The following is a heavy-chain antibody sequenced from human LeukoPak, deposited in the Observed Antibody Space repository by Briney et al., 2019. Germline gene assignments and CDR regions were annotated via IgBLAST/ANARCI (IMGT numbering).Heavy chain of an antibody. CDR1: GFTFSNYD. D-gene: IGHD3-22*01. J-gene: IGHJ4*02. CDR2: ITSSSIST. CDR3: ASHYYDNSGYYFDS. Sequence: GGSLRLSCAASGFTFSNYDMSWVRQAPGKGLEWGSAITSSSISTYYAASVKGRFTISRDNSRNTLYLQMSSLRAEDTAVYYCASHYYDNSGYYFDSWGQGTLVTVSS. V-gene: IGHV3-23*01.